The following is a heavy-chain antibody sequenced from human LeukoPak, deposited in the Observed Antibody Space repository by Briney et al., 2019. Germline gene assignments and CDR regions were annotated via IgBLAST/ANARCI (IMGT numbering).Heavy chain of an antibody. Sequence: SETLSLTCTVSGGSISSGDYYWSWIRQPPGKGLEWIGYIYYSGSTYYNPSLKSRVTISVDTSKNQFSLKLSSLTAADTAVYYCARSHYIVVVPAASTDYGMDVWGQGTTVTVSS. V-gene: IGHV4-30-4*01. J-gene: IGHJ6*02. CDR2: IYYSGST. CDR3: ARSHYIVVVPAASTDYGMDV. CDR1: GGSISSGDYY. D-gene: IGHD2-2*01.